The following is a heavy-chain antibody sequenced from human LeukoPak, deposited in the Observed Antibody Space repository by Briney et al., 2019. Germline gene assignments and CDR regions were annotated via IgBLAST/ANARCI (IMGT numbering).Heavy chain of an antibody. D-gene: IGHD6-13*01. V-gene: IGHV3-15*01. CDR1: GFTFSDAW. CDR2: IKTKTDGGTT. CDR3: IAGGEQLDH. Sequence: GGSLRLSCAASGFTFSDAWMSWVRQAPGKGLEWVGLIKTKTDGGTTDYAAPVKGRFTISRDDSQNTLFLQLNSLKTEDTAVYYCIAGGEQLDHRGQGTLVTVSS. J-gene: IGHJ4*02.